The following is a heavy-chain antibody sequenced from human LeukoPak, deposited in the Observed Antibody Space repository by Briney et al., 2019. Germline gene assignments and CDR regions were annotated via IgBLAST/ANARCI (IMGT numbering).Heavy chain of an antibody. J-gene: IGHJ6*03. Sequence: GGSLRLSCAVSGFTCSSFSMHGVGQAPVKGLEWGAVISYDGSNKYYADSVKGRFTISRDNSKNTLYPQMKSLRAEDTAVYYCAKGGGYEAQYYYYYLDVWGKGTTVTISS. CDR3: AKGGGYEAQYYYYYLDV. V-gene: IGHV3-30*04. CDR2: ISYDGSNK. D-gene: IGHD5-12*01. CDR1: GFTCSSFS.